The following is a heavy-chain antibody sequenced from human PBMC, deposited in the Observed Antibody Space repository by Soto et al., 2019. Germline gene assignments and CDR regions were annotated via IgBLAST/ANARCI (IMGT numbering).Heavy chain of an antibody. CDR1: GGTFSTYT. CDR2: IIPIIGII. V-gene: IGHV1-69*08. Sequence: QVQLVQSGAEVKKPGSSVKVSCKASGGTFSTYTITWVRQAPGQGLEWMGRIIPIIGIINYAQKFQGRVTIAPTNSRAQATRSLPDRKPTTPPWIYGAGDPDIHTTDVHLSPIPWGRGP. CDR3: AGDPDIHTTDVHLSPIP. J-gene: IGHJ5*02.